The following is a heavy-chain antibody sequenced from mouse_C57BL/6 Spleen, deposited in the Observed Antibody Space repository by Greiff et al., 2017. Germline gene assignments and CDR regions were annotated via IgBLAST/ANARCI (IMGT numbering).Heavy chain of an antibody. CDR1: GYSITSGYD. CDR2: ISYSGST. CDR3: AIDHGSSLCAY. V-gene: IGHV3-1*01. D-gene: IGHD1-1*01. J-gene: IGHJ3*01. Sequence: EVKLLESGPGMVKPSQSLSLTCTVTGYSITSGYDWHWIRHFPGNKLEWMGYISYSGSTNYNPSLKSRIFITHDTSKNHFFLKLNSVTTEDTATYYCAIDHGSSLCAYWGQGTLVTVSA.